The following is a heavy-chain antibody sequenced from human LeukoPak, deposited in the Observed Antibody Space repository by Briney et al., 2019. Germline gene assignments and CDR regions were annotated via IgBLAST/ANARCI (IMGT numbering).Heavy chain of an antibody. D-gene: IGHD3-3*01. CDR1: GFTFSNYD. CDR3: ARDWSHRCFDY. Sequence: GGSLRLSCAASGFTFSNYDMHWGRQAPAKGLEWVATIWYDGNKEDYADSVKGRFTISRDNSKNTLYLQMNSLRAEDTAVYYCARDWSHRCFDYWGQGTLVTVSS. V-gene: IGHV3-33*01. CDR2: IWYDGNKE. J-gene: IGHJ4*02.